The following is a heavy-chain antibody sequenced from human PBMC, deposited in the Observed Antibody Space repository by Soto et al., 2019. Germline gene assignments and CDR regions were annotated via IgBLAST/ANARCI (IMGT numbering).Heavy chain of an antibody. Sequence: QVQLVESGGGLVKPGGSRRLSCAASGFTFRDYYMSWIRQAPGKGLEWVSYISSSGSTIYYADSVKGRFTISRDNAKNSLYLQMNSLRAEDTAVYYCARALQEYYDSSGYNGGWFDPWGQGTLVTVSS. D-gene: IGHD3-22*01. CDR3: ARALQEYYDSSGYNGGWFDP. J-gene: IGHJ5*02. CDR2: ISSSGSTI. CDR1: GFTFRDYY. V-gene: IGHV3-11*01.